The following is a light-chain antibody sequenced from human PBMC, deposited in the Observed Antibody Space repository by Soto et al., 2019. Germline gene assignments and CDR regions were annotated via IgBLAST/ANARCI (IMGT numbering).Light chain of an antibody. CDR1: QSVSSSY. CDR2: ATS. V-gene: IGKV3-20*01. Sequence: EIVLTQSPGTLSLSPGDRATLSCRASQSVSSSYFAWYRQKPGQAPRLLIFATSSRATGIPDRFSGSGSGTDFTLTISRLEPEDFAVYYCQQFGGSPPEYTFGQGAKLEI. CDR3: QQFGGSPPEYT. J-gene: IGKJ2*01.